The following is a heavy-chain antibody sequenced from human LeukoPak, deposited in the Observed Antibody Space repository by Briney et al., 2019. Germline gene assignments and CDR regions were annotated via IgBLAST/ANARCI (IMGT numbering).Heavy chain of an antibody. CDR2: IIPIFGTA. D-gene: IGHD3-22*01. V-gene: IGHV1-69*13. CDR1: GGTFSSYA. Sequence: ASVKVSCKASGGTFSSYAISWVRQAPGQGLEWMGGIIPIFGTANYAQKFQGRVTITADESTSTAYMELSSLRSEDTAVYCCARAYRMYYYDSSGYYTLDYWGQGTLVTVSS. J-gene: IGHJ4*02. CDR3: ARAYRMYYYDSSGYYTLDY.